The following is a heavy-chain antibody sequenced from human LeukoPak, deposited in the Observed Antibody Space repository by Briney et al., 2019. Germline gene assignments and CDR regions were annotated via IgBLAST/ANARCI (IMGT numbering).Heavy chain of an antibody. CDR3: ARDSGYADGDY. D-gene: IGHD5-12*01. CDR1: GFTFSSYW. J-gene: IGHJ4*02. CDR2: IKQDGSEK. Sequence: PGGSLRLSCAASGFTFSSYWMSWVRQAPGEGLEWVANIKQDGSEKYYVDSVKDQFTISRDNAKNSLYLQMNSLRAEDTAVYYCARDSGYADGDYWGQGTLVTVSS. V-gene: IGHV3-7*01.